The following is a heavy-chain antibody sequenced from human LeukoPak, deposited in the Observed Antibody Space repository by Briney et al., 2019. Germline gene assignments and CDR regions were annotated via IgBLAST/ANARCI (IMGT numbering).Heavy chain of an antibody. CDR1: GFTFDAYG. J-gene: IGHJ6*02. CDR2: ISWDSSTI. Sequence: GGSLRLSCAASGFTFDAYGMSWVRQAPGKGLEWVSGISWDSSTIGYADSVKGRFTISRDSAKNSLYLRMNGLRAEDTAVYYCARDIDFSPTPYYYSYYGMDVWGQGTTVTVSS. CDR3: ARDIDFSPTPYYYSYYGMDV. D-gene: IGHD2-15*01. V-gene: IGHV3-20*04.